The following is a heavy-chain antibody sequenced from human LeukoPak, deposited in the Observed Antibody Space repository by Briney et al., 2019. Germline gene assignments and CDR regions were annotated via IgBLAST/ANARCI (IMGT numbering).Heavy chain of an antibody. Sequence: PWGSLRLSCAASGFTFSSYWMHWVRQAPGKGLVWVSRINSDGSSTSYADSVKGRFTISRDNAKNTLYLQMNSLRAEDTAVYYCAREGYCSSTSCPDYWGQGTLVTVSS. J-gene: IGHJ4*02. CDR2: INSDGSST. CDR3: AREGYCSSTSCPDY. D-gene: IGHD2-2*01. V-gene: IGHV3-74*01. CDR1: GFTFSSYW.